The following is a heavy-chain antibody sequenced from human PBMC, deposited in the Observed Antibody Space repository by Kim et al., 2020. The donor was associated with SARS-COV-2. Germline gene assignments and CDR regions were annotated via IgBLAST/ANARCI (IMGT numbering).Heavy chain of an antibody. J-gene: IGHJ6*02. CDR2: ISYDGSNK. CDR1: GFTFSSYA. Sequence: GGSLRLSCAASGFTFSSYAMHWVRQAPGKGLEWVAVISYDGSNKYYADSVKGRFTISRDNSKNTLYLQMNSLRAEDTAVYYCARADIGSYYGYYYGMDVWGHGTTVTVSS. V-gene: IGHV3-30*04. D-gene: IGHD1-26*01. CDR3: ARADIGSYYGYYYGMDV.